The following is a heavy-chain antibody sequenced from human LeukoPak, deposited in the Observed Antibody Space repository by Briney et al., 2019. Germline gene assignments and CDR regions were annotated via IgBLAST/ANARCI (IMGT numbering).Heavy chain of an antibody. Sequence: GESLKISCAASGFTFSSYSMNWVRQAPGKGLEWVSSISSSSSYIYYADSVKGRFTISRDNAKNSLYLQMNSLRAEDTAVYYCARVVYGDYSYFQHWGQGTLVTVSS. CDR2: ISSSSSYI. CDR1: GFTFSSYS. J-gene: IGHJ1*01. CDR3: ARVVYGDYSYFQH. V-gene: IGHV3-21*01. D-gene: IGHD4-17*01.